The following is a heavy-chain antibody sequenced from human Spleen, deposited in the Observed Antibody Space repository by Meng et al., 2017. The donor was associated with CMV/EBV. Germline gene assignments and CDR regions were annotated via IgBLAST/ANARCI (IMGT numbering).Heavy chain of an antibody. CDR2: IDYRGNT. Sequence: YGGSCTANCWSCLRQTPGKGLAWMGQIDYRGNTNYNPSLKSRVIMSGDTTKKQFSQKLTSVTAADTAVYYCARGRRIYSKTWLPFDSWGQGNLVTVSS. CDR3: ARGRRIYSKTWLPFDS. D-gene: IGHD2-15*01. J-gene: IGHJ4*02. V-gene: IGHV4-34*01. CDR1: GGSCTANC.